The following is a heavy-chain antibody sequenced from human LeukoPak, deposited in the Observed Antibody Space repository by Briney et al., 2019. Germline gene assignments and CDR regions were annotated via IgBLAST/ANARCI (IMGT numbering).Heavy chain of an antibody. CDR2: IYYSGST. Sequence: SETLSLTCTVSGGSISSSSYYWGWIRQPPGKGLEWIGSIYYSGSTYYNPSLKSRVTISVDTSKNQFSLKLSSVTAADTAVYYCARQGIQLWPRGAFDIWGQGTMVTVSS. CDR1: GGSISSSSYY. CDR3: ARQGIQLWPRGAFDI. J-gene: IGHJ3*02. V-gene: IGHV4-39*01. D-gene: IGHD5-18*01.